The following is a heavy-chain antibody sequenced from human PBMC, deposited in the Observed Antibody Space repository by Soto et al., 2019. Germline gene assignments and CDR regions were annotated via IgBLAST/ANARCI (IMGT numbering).Heavy chain of an antibody. CDR1: RFTFSSYA. D-gene: IGHD5-18*01. J-gene: IGHJ3*02. CDR2: INSDGSST. V-gene: IGHV3-74*01. Sequence: GGSLRLSCAASRFTFSSYAMSWVRQAPGKGLEWVSRINSDGSSTSYADSVKGRFTISRDNAKNTLYLQMNSLRAEDTAVYYCAREYSYGRYDAFDIWGQGTMVTVSS. CDR3: AREYSYGRYDAFDI.